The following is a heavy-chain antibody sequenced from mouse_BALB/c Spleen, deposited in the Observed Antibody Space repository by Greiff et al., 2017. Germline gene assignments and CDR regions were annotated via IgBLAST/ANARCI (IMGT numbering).Heavy chain of an antibody. CDR2: ISSGSSTI. J-gene: IGHJ2*01. D-gene: IGHD1-1*02. V-gene: IGHV5-17*02. CDR1: GFTFSSFG. Sequence: EVMLVESGGGLVQPGGSRKLSCAASGFTFSSFGMHWVRQAPEKGLEWVAYISSGSSTIYYADTVKGRFTISRDNPKNTLFLQMTSLRSEDTAMYYCARSRVYYYYYFDYWGQGTTLTVSS. CDR3: ARSRVYYYYYFDY.